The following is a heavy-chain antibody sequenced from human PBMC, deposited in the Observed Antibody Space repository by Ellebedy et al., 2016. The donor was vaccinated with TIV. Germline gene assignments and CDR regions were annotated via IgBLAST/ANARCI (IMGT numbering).Heavy chain of an antibody. J-gene: IGHJ4*02. V-gene: IGHV3-23*01. CDR2: ISDSGGNT. D-gene: IGHD6-13*01. Sequence: GESLKISXAAPGFPFSSYAMSWVRQPPGKGLEWVSSISDSGGNTYYADSVRGRFTFSRDNSKNTLYLQMNSLRAEDTAVYYCAKGWLGAGAGTDFDYWGRGTLVTVSS. CDR1: GFPFSSYA. CDR3: AKGWLGAGAGTDFDY.